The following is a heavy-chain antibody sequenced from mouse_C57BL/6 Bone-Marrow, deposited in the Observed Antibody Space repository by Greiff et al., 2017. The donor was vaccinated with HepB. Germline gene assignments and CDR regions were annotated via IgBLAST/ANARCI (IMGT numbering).Heavy chain of an antibody. D-gene: IGHD1-1*01. CDR2: IRSKSNNYAT. V-gene: IGHV10-1*01. J-gene: IGHJ2*01. Sequence: EVMLVESGGGLVQPKGSLKLSCAASGFSFNTYAMNWVRQAPGKGLEWVARIRSKSNNYATYYADSVKDSFTISRDDSESMLYLQMNNLKTEDTAMYYCARHWDYGSSYPDYWGQGTTLTVSS. CDR1: GFSFNTYA. CDR3: ARHWDYGSSYPDY.